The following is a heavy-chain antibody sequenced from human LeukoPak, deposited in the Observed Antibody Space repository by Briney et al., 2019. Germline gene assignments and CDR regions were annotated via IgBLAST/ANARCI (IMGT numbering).Heavy chain of an antibody. CDR3: ARDPSPRTSYYYYYMDV. J-gene: IGHJ6*03. CDR1: GFSFSSYS. D-gene: IGHD2-2*01. CDR2: ISSFSGYI. Sequence: GGSLRLSCAASGFSFSSYSMNWVRQAPGKGLEWVSSISSFSGYIYYADSVKGRFTISRDNAKNSLHLQMNSLRVEDTAVYYCARDPSPRTSYYYYYMDVWGKGTTVTVSS. V-gene: IGHV3-21*01.